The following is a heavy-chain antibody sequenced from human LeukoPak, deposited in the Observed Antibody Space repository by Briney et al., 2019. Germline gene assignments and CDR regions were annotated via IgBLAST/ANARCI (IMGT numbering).Heavy chain of an antibody. J-gene: IGHJ5*02. V-gene: IGHV4-4*07. CDR1: GGSISSYY. CDR2: IYTSGST. D-gene: IGHD3-3*01. CDR3: ARDRTIFGARGDWFDP. Sequence: SETLSLTCTVSGGSISSYYWSWIRQPAGKGLEWIGRIYTSGSTNYNPSLKSRVTMSVDTSKNQFSLRLSSVTAADTAVYYCARDRTIFGARGDWFDPWGQGTLVTVSS.